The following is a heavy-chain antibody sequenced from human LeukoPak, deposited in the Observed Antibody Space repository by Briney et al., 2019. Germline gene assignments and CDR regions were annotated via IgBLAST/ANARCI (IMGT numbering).Heavy chain of an antibody. V-gene: IGHV1-2*02. D-gene: IGHD3-9*01. CDR1: GYTFTGYY. CDR3: ARVRPAHILTYIDY. Sequence: GASVKVSCKASGYTFTGYYMHWVRQAPGQGLEWMGWINPNSGGTNYAQKFQGRVTMTRDTSISTAYMELSRLRSDDTAVYYCARVRPAHILTYIDYWGQGTLVTVSS. J-gene: IGHJ4*02. CDR2: INPNSGGT.